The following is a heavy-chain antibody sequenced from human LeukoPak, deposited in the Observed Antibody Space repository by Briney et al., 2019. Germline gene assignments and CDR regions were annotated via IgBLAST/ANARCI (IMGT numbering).Heavy chain of an antibody. CDR3: ATLYSSSWNIFDY. Sequence: SETLSLTCAVSGGSISSSNWWSWVRQPPGKGLEWIGEIYHSGSTNYNPSLKSRVTISVDTSNNQFSLKLISVTAADTAVYYCATLYSSSWNIFDYWGQGTLVTVSS. D-gene: IGHD6-13*01. J-gene: IGHJ4*02. V-gene: IGHV4-4*02. CDR2: IYHSGST. CDR1: GGSISSSNW.